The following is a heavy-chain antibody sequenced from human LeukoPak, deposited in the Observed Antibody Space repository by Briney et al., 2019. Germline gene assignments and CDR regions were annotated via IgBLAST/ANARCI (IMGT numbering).Heavy chain of an antibody. CDR1: GYTFTSYY. CDR3: ARDFYDSSGYYGDYWYFDL. J-gene: IGHJ2*01. V-gene: IGHV1-46*01. Sequence: EASVKAPCKASGYTFTSYYMHWVRQAPGQGLEWMGIINPSGGSTSYAQKFQGRVTMTRDTSTSTVYMELSSLRSEDTAVYYCARDFYDSSGYYGDYWYFDLWGRGTLVTVSS. D-gene: IGHD3-22*01. CDR2: INPSGGST.